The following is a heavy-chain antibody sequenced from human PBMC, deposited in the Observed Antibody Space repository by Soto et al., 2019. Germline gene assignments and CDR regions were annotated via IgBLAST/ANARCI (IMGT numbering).Heavy chain of an antibody. CDR3: ARDYGYNYGYYRWFDP. CDR1: GGSISSGGYY. V-gene: IGHV4-31*03. J-gene: IGHJ5*02. Sequence: PSETLSLTCTVSGGSISSGGYYWSWILQHPGKGLEWIGYVYYSGSTYYNPSLKSRVTISVDTSKNRFSLKLSSVTAADTAVYYCARDYGYNYGYYRWFDPWGQGTLVTVSS. CDR2: VYYSGST. D-gene: IGHD5-18*01.